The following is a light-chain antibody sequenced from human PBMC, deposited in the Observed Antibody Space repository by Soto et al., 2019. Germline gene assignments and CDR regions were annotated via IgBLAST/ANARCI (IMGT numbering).Light chain of an antibody. J-gene: IGKJ4*01. CDR3: QKHNSAPLT. CDR1: QGIGNY. CDR2: AGS. V-gene: IGKV1-27*01. Sequence: DIQMTQSACSLSASVGDRVTITCRASQGIGNYLAWYQQKPGKVPKLLIYAGSTLQSGVPSRFSGSGSGTDFTLTISGLQPEDVATYYCQKHNSAPLTFGGGNKVELK.